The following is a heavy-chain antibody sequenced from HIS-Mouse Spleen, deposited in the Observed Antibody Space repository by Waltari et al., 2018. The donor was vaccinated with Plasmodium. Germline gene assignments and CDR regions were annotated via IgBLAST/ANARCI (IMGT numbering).Heavy chain of an antibody. D-gene: IGHD3-3*01. CDR2: INHSGST. J-gene: IGHJ4*02. CDR1: GGSFSGYY. CDR3: ARAYYDFWSGYRFDY. Sequence: QVQLQQWGAGLLKPSETLSLTCAVYGGSFSGYYWSWIRQPPGKGLEWIGEINHSGSTNYNPSRKIRVTISVDTSKNQFSLKLSSVTAADTAVYYWARAYYDFWSGYRFDYWGQGTLVTVSS. V-gene: IGHV4-34*01.